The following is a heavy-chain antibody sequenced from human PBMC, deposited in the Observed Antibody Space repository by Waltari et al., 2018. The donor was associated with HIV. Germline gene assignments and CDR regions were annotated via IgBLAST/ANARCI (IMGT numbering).Heavy chain of an antibody. J-gene: IGHJ6*02. CDR1: GFTFSDYA. CDR2: ISSTSFNI. CDR3: ARDTLNLYFGLDV. V-gene: IGHV3-48*02. Sequence: EVQLEESGGSFVQPGGSLRLSCAASGFTFSDYAMNWVRQAPGPRLEWISYISSTSFNIKYADSVKGRFTISRDNTKNSLDLEMNNLRDGDTAVYYCARDTLNLYFGLDVWGRGTAVTVSS.